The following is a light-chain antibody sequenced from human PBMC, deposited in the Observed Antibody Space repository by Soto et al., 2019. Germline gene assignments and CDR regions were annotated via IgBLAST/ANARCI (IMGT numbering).Light chain of an antibody. CDR3: QQRSNSPRT. CDR2: DAS. V-gene: IGKV3-11*01. CDR1: QSINRY. Sequence: EIVLTQSPATLSLSAGGRATLSCWASQSINRYLVWYKQKPGHAPRLLMNDASKRASGIPARVSCSGSGTDFLHTISSLEPEDFGVYSCQQRSNSPRTLGKWTKV. J-gene: IGKJ1*01.